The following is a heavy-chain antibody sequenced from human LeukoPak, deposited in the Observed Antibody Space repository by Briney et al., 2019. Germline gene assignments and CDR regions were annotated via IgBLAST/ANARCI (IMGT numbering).Heavy chain of an antibody. Sequence: PSETLSLTCTVSGGSINNYYWSWVRQPPGKGLEWIGHIYYSGSTNDNPSLKSRITISVDTSKNRFSLKLSSVTAADTAVYYCARGRDSYDSSSFFDYWGQGTLVTVSS. CDR2: IYYSGST. V-gene: IGHV4-59*01. CDR1: GGSINNYY. J-gene: IGHJ4*02. D-gene: IGHD3-22*01. CDR3: ARGRDSYDSSSFFDY.